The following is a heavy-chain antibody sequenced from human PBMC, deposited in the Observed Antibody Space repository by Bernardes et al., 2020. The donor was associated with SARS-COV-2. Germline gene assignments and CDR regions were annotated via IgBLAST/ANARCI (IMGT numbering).Heavy chain of an antibody. CDR1: GYTFTGQF. D-gene: IGHD2-15*01. Sequence: AAVKVSCKASGYTFTGQFMNWVRQAPGQGLEWMGWINPNSGGTNYAQKFQGRVTMTRDTSITTAYMELSSLRSDDTGVYYCVTRGDYDYWGQGTQVPVAA. CDR3: VTRGDYDY. J-gene: IGHJ4*02. CDR2: INPNSGGT. V-gene: IGHV1-2*02.